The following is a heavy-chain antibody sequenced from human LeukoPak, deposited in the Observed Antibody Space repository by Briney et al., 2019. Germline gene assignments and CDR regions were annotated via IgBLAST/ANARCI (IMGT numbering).Heavy chain of an antibody. CDR3: ARQRSDYYGMDV. CDR1: GGSISSYY. J-gene: IGHJ6*02. V-gene: IGHV4-59*08. CDR2: IYYSGST. Sequence: SETLSLTCTVSGGSISSYYWSWIRQPPGKGLEWIGYIYYSGSTNYNPSLRSRVTISVDTSKNQFSLKLSSVTAADTAVYHCARQRSDYYGMDVWGQGTTVTVSS. D-gene: IGHD3-3*01.